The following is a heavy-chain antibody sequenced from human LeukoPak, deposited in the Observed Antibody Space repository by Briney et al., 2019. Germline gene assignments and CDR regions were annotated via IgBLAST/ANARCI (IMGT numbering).Heavy chain of an antibody. D-gene: IGHD4-23*01. J-gene: IGHJ4*02. CDR1: GFTFSTYD. CDR2: ISHDGSKK. Sequence: PGGSLRLSCAASGFTFSTYDIHWVRQAPGKGLEWVADISHDGSKKYYADSVKGRFTISRDNSKNTLYLQMNSLRAEDTAVYFCAREDGGTVGYWGQGTLVTVTS. V-gene: IGHV3-30*04. CDR3: AREDGGTVGY.